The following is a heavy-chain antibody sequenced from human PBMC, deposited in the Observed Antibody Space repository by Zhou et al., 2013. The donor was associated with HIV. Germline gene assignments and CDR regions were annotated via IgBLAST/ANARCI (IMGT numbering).Heavy chain of an antibody. D-gene: IGHD1-26*01. CDR2: IYASGNT. CDR3: ARDPSGSKSDWFDP. Sequence: QVQLQESGPGLVKPSETLSLTCTVSGGSISGSYWSWIRQPPGKGLEWIGYIYASGNTNYNPSLKSRVTISVDTSKKQFSLKLTSVTAADTAVYYCARDPSGSKSDWFDPWGQGTLVTVSS. CDR1: GGSISGSY. J-gene: IGHJ5*02. V-gene: IGHV4-4*09.